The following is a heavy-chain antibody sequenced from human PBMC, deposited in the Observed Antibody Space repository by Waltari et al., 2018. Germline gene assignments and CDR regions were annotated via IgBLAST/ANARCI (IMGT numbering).Heavy chain of an antibody. CDR1: GYTLTSYY. CDR3: ARDTKLWAFDI. Sequence: QVQLVQSGAEVKKPGASVKVSCKASGYTLTSYYMHWVRQAPGQGLEWMGIINPSGGSTSYAQKFQGRVTMTRDTSTSTVYMELSSLRSEDTAVYYCARDTKLWAFDIWGQGTMVTVSS. J-gene: IGHJ3*02. D-gene: IGHD2-21*01. CDR2: INPSGGST. V-gene: IGHV1-46*01.